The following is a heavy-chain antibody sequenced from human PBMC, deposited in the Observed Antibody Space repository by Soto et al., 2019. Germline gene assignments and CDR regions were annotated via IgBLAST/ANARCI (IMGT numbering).Heavy chain of an antibody. D-gene: IGHD2-8*01. V-gene: IGHV3-30*18. CDR1: GFTFGSYG. Sequence: GSLRLSCAASGFTFGSYGMHWVRQAPGKGLEWVAVISYDGSNKYYADSVKGRFTISRDSSKNTLYLQMNSLRAEDTAVYYCAKGRIEICTNGVSYRHYYYYGMDVWGQGTTVTVSS. CDR3: AKGRIEICTNGVSYRHYYYYGMDV. CDR2: ISYDGSNK. J-gene: IGHJ6*02.